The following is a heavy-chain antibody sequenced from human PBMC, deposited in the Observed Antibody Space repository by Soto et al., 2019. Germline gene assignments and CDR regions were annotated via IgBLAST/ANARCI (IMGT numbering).Heavy chain of an antibody. CDR1: GFTLTNAW. J-gene: IGHJ4*02. Sequence: GGSLRLSCAASGFTLTNAWLSWVRQAPGKGLEWVGRIKSLTDGGTPTYAAPVKGRFTISRDDSKDTVYLQMNSLKTEDTAVYYCTTGRYTFGLDSWGQGTLVTVSS. V-gene: IGHV3-15*01. D-gene: IGHD5-18*01. CDR2: IKSLTDGGTP. CDR3: TTGRYTFGLDS.